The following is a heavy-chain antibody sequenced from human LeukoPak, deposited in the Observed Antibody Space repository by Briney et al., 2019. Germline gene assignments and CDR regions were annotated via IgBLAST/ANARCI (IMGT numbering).Heavy chain of an antibody. V-gene: IGHV1-2*02. CDR3: ARGPNSSGYDY. CDR2: INPNSGGT. CDR1: GYTFTGYY. D-gene: IGHD6-25*01. Sequence: ASVKVSCKASGYTFTGYYMHWVRQAPGQGLEWMGWINPNSGGTNYAQKFQGRVTMTRNTSISTAYMELSSLRSEDTAVYYCARGPNSSGYDYWGQGTLVTVSS. J-gene: IGHJ4*02.